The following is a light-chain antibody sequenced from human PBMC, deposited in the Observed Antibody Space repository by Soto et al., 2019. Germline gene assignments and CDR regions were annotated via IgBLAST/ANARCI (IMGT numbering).Light chain of an antibody. CDR3: QQYNDWPLT. V-gene: IGKV3-15*01. CDR2: GVS. CDR1: QSVKSN. J-gene: IGKJ4*01. Sequence: EKVMTQSPAALSVSPGERATLSCRASQSVKSNLAWYQQKPGQAPRLLLYGVSTRATGIPARFSGSASGTEFTLTISSLQSEDSAVYYCQQYNDWPLTFGGGTKVEIK.